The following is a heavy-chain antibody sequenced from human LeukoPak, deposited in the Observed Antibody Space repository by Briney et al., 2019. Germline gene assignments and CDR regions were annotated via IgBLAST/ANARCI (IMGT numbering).Heavy chain of an antibody. CDR2: IIPIFGTA. J-gene: IGHJ4*02. D-gene: IGHD5-18*01. V-gene: IGHV1-69*13. CDR1: GGTFSSYA. Sequence: SVKVSCKASGGTFSSYAISWVRQAPEQGLEWMGGIIPIFGTANYAQKFQGRVTITADESTSTAYMELSSLRSEDTAVYYCARSWDTAMVSYFDYWGQGTLVTVSS. CDR3: ARSWDTAMVSYFDY.